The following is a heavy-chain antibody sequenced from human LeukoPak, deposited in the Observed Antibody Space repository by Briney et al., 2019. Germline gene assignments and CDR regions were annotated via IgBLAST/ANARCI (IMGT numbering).Heavy chain of an antibody. Sequence: SVKVSCKASGGTFSSYAISWVRHALGQGPEWMGGIIPIFGTANYVQKFQGRVTITADESTSTAYMELSSLRAEDTAVYYCARGTTFGGVIVYTPFDYWGQGTLVTVSS. CDR2: IIPIFGTA. V-gene: IGHV1-69*13. CDR3: ARGTTFGGVIVYTPFDY. J-gene: IGHJ4*02. CDR1: GGTFSSYA. D-gene: IGHD3-16*02.